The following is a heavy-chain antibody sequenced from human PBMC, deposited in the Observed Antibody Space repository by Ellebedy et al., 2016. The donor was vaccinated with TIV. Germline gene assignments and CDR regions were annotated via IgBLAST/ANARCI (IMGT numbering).Heavy chain of an antibody. CDR2: ISYSGDLM. D-gene: IGHD6-13*01. Sequence: GESLKISCAASGFTFSGYYMNWFRQAPGKGPEWVSYISYSGDLMYYADSVKGRFTTSRDNAENSLYLQMNSLRAEDPAVYYCARLGVIAAAGASDYWGQGTLVTVSS. CDR1: GFTFSGYY. J-gene: IGHJ4*02. V-gene: IGHV3-11*01. CDR3: ARLGVIAAAGASDY.